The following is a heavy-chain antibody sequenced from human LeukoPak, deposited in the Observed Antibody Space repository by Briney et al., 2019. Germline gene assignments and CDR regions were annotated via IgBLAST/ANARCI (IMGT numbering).Heavy chain of an antibody. CDR1: GGSFSGYY. J-gene: IGHJ6*03. V-gene: IGHV4-34*01. CDR3: ARVKRGYCSSTSCPDSRWNYYYYYYMDV. CDR2: INHSGST. D-gene: IGHD2-2*01. Sequence: KSSETLSLTCAVCGGSFSGYYWSWIRQPPGKGLEWIGEINHSGSTNYNPSLKSRGTISVDTSKNQFSLKLSSVTAADTAVYYCARVKRGYCSSTSCPDSRWNYYYYYYMDVWGKGTTVTVSS.